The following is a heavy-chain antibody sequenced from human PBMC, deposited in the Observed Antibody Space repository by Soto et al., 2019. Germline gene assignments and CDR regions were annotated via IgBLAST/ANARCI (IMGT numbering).Heavy chain of an antibody. CDR3: ARVFSNFLKYFAS. V-gene: IGHV4-30-2*01. CDR2: IYHSGST. CDR1: GDSITTGGYS. Sequence: SETLSLTCTLSGDSITTGGYSWGWIRQPPGKGLEWIGFIYHSGSTYYNPSLRSRVTVSADRSKNQFSLRLTSVTAADTAMYYCARVFSNFLKYFASRGQGILVTVSS. J-gene: IGHJ4*02. D-gene: IGHD1-7*01.